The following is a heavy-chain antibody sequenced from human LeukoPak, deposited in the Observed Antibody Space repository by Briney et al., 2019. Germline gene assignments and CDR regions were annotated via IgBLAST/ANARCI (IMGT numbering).Heavy chain of an antibody. CDR3: ARRSSGSSPYYFDY. CDR1: GFTFSGYW. D-gene: IGHD1-26*01. J-gene: IGHJ4*02. CDR2: INSDGSTT. Sequence: GGSLRLSCAASGFTFSGYWMHWVRQAPGKGLVWVSRINSDGSTTTYADSVKGRFTISRDNAKNTLYLEMNSLRAEDTVVYYCARRSSGSSPYYFDYWGQGTLVTVSS. V-gene: IGHV3-74*01.